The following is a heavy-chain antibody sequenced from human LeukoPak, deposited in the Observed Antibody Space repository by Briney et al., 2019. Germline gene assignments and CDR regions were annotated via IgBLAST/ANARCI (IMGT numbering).Heavy chain of an antibody. D-gene: IGHD3-10*01. J-gene: IGHJ4*01. CDR2: IYHSGST. V-gene: IGHV4-28*01. CDR3: ARMVSGSGPYYFDP. CDR1: GSSISNNAL. Sequence: PSETLSLTCAASGSSISNNALWGCIRQPPGKGLEWIGYIYHSGSTYYNPSLKSRVTMSADTSKNQFSLKLTSVTAVDTAVYYCARMVSGSGPYYFDPWGQGTLVTVSS.